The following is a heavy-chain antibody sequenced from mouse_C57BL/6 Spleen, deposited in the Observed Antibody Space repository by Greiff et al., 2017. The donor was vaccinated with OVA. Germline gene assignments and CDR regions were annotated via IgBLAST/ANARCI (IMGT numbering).Heavy chain of an antibody. J-gene: IGHJ1*03. D-gene: IGHD2-14*01. CDR1: GYTFTDYY. CDR3: ARNWYVGYFDV. CDR2: INPYNGGT. V-gene: IGHV1-19*01. Sequence: EVQLQESGPVLVKPGASVKMSCKASGYTFTDYYMNWVKQSHGKSLEWIGVINPYNGGTSYNQKFQGKATLTVDKSSSTAYMELNSLTSEDSAVYYCARNWYVGYFDVWGTGTTVTVSS.